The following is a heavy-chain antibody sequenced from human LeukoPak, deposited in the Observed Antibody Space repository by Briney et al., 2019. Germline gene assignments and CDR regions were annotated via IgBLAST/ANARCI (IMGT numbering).Heavy chain of an antibody. CDR3: ARGVIKAPNLYYFDY. CDR2: IIPIFGTA. V-gene: IGHV1-69*13. Sequence: GASVKVSCKASAYTFTSYAISWMRQAPGRGLEWMGGIIPIFGTANYAQKFQGRVTITADESTSTAYMELSSLRSEDTAVYYCARGVIKAPNLYYFDYWGQGTLVTVSS. CDR1: AYTFTSYA. D-gene: IGHD3-10*01. J-gene: IGHJ4*02.